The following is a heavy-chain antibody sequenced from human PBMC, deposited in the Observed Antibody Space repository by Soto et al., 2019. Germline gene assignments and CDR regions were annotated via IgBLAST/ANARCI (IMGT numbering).Heavy chain of an antibody. Sequence: QVQLVQSGAEVKKPGSSVKVSCKASGGTFSSYAISWVRQAPGQGLEWMGGIIPIFGTANYAQKFQGRVTITADESTSTAYMELSSPRSEDTAVYYCARVVVVAASRVGSYYFDYWGQGTLVTVSS. CDR1: GGTFSSYA. V-gene: IGHV1-69*12. CDR2: IIPIFGTA. CDR3: ARVVVVAASRVGSYYFDY. D-gene: IGHD2-15*01. J-gene: IGHJ4*02.